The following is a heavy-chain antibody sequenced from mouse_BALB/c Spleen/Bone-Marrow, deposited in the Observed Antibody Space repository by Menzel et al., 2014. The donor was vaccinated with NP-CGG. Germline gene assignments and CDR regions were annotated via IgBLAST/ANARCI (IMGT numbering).Heavy chain of an antibody. CDR1: GFSITSDSA. V-gene: IGHV3-2*02. J-gene: IGHJ2*01. Sequence: EVKLMESGPGLVKPSPSLSLTCTATGFSITSDSAWYWIRQFPGNTLEWMGYMSSSDSTSYRPSLKSRISITRATSKNQFFLQLNSVTAEDTGTYYWAKDYLGSSYLDYWGQGTTLTVSS. CDR3: AKDYLGSSYLDY. D-gene: IGHD1-1*01. CDR2: MSSSDST.